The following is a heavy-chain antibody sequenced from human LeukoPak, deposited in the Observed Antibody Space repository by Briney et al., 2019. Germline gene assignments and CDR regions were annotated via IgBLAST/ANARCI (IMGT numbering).Heavy chain of an antibody. Sequence: GGSLRLSCAASGFTFSSYSMNWVRQAPGKGLEWVSYISSSSSTIYYADSVKGRFTISRDNAKNSPYLQMNSLRAEDTAVYYYARGGYKNYYGSGSYYPDYWGQGTLVTVSS. J-gene: IGHJ4*02. CDR3: ARGGYKNYYGSGSYYPDY. CDR1: GFTFSSYS. CDR2: ISSSSSTI. V-gene: IGHV3-48*01. D-gene: IGHD3-10*01.